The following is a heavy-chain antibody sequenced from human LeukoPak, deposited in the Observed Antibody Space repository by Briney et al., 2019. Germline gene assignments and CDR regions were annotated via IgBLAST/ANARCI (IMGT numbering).Heavy chain of an antibody. V-gene: IGHV4-4*09. CDR1: GGSISSYY. J-gene: IGHJ6*03. CDR3: ASSPSHYYYMDV. Sequence: SETLSLTCTVSGGSISSYYWSWIRQPPGKGLEGIGYIYTSGSTNYNPSLNSRVTISVDTSKNQFSLKLSSVTAADTAVYYCASSPSHYYYMDVWGKGTTVTVSS. CDR2: IYTSGST.